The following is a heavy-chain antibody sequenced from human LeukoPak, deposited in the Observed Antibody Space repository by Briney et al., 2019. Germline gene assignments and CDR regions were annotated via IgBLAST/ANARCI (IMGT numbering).Heavy chain of an antibody. V-gene: IGHV1-8*01. J-gene: IGHJ6*03. CDR1: GYTFTSYD. Sequence: SVKVSCKASGYTFTSYDINWVRQATGQGLEWMGWMNPNSGNTGYAQKFQVRVTMTRNTSISTAYMELSTLSSEATAVYYCARAAQHETFYYYHYSMDVWGQGTTVTVSS. D-gene: IGHD6-13*01. CDR3: ARAAQHETFYYYHYSMDV. CDR2: MNPNSGNT.